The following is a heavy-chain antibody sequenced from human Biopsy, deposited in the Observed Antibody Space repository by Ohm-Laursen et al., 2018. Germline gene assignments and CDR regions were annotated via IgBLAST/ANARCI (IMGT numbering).Heavy chain of an antibody. CDR3: ARSRGSSGIATIYYYGMDV. CDR1: GFTLSSYS. Sequence: SLRLFCTASGFTLSSYSMNWVRQTPGKGLEWVSTISSSSDNIYYADSVKGRFTISRDNAKNSLYLQMNSLRAEDTAVYYCARSRGSSGIATIYYYGMDVWGQGTTVTVSS. CDR2: ISSSSDNI. V-gene: IGHV3-21*01. J-gene: IGHJ6*02. D-gene: IGHD3-10*01.